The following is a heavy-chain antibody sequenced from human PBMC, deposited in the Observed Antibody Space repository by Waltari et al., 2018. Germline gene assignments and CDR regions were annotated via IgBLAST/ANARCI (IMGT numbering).Heavy chain of an antibody. CDR3: AREGSGYDHGGGYFDY. CDR2: IIPIFGTA. V-gene: IGHV1-69*01. J-gene: IGHJ4*02. D-gene: IGHD5-12*01. CDR1: GGTFSSYA. Sequence: QVQLVQSGAEVKKTGSSVKVSCKASGGTFSSYAISWVRQAHGQGLEWMGGIIPIFGTANYAQKFQGRVTITADESTSTAYMELSSLRSEDTAVYYCAREGSGYDHGGGYFDYWGQGTLVTVSA.